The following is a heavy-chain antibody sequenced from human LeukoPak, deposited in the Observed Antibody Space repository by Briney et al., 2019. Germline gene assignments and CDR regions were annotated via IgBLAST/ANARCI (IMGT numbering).Heavy chain of an antibody. D-gene: IGHD3-22*01. CDR3: AREVIDSSGYYFDY. CDR1: GGSFSGYY. CDR2: INHSGST. V-gene: IGHV4-34*01. J-gene: IGHJ4*02. Sequence: SETLSLTCAVYGGSFSGYYWSWIRQPPGKGLEWIGEINHSGSTNYNPSLKSRVTISVDTSKNQFPLKLSSVTAADTAVYYCAREVIDSSGYYFDYWGQGTLVTVSS.